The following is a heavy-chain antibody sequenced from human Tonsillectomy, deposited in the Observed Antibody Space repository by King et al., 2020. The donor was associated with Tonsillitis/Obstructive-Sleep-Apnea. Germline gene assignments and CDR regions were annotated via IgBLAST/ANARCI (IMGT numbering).Heavy chain of an antibody. CDR1: GFTFSSYS. J-gene: IGHJ3*02. CDR2: ISSSSSYI. V-gene: IGHV3-21*01. Sequence: VQLVESGGGLVKPGGSLRLSCAASGFTFSSYSMNWVRKAPGKGLEWVSSISSSSSYIYYADPVKGRFTISRDNAKNSLYLQMNSLRAEDTAVYYCARGLPRFDIWGRASMVTVAS. CDR3: ARGLPRFDI.